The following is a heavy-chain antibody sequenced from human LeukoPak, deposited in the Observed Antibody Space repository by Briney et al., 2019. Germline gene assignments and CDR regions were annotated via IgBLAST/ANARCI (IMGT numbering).Heavy chain of an antibody. V-gene: IGHV3-23*01. CDR3: AKDWATLVRGADY. CDR2: ISGGAIST. D-gene: IGHD3-10*01. CDR1: GFTFINYA. J-gene: IGHJ4*02. Sequence: GGSLRLSCAASGFTFINYAMSWVRQAPGKGLEWVSGISGGAISTNYAGSVKGRFTISRDNSKNTLYLQMNSLRAEDTAIYYCAKDWATLVRGADYWGQGTLVTVSS.